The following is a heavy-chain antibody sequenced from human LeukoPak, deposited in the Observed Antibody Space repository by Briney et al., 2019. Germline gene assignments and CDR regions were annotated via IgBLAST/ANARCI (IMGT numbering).Heavy chain of an antibody. CDR3: ARRGYSYGYDYYYYGMDV. Sequence: GASVKVSCKASGYTFTGYYMHWVRQAPGQGLEWMGWINPNSGGTNYAQKFQGRVTMTRDTSISTAYMELSRLRSDDTAVYYCARRGYSYGYDYYYYGMDVWGQGTTVTVSS. V-gene: IGHV1-2*02. J-gene: IGHJ6*02. D-gene: IGHD5-18*01. CDR1: GYTFTGYY. CDR2: INPNSGGT.